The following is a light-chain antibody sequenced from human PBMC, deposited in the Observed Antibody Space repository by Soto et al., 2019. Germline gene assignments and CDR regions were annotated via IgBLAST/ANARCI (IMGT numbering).Light chain of an antibody. J-gene: IGLJ2*01. CDR2: DVT. V-gene: IGLV2-11*01. CDR3: CSYAGNDILI. Sequence: QSALTQPRSVSGSPGQSVTISCTGTSSDVGGYNYVSWYQRHPGKAPKLIISDVTKRPSGVPDRFSGSKSGNTDSLTISGLHAEDAADYDCCSYAGNDILILGGGTKVT. CDR1: SSDVGGYNY.